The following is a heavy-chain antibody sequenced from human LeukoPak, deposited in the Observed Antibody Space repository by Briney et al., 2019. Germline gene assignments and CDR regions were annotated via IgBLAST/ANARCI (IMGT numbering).Heavy chain of an antibody. J-gene: IGHJ4*02. CDR1: GFTFSSYG. CDR3: AKDRSYRLEGLADY. V-gene: IGHV3-30*18. Sequence: GGSLRLSCAASGFTFSSYGMHWVRQAPGKGLEWVAVISYDGSNKYYADSVKGRFTISRDNSRNTLYLQMNSLGAEDTAVYYCAKDRSYRLEGLADYWGQGTLVTVSS. CDR2: ISYDGSNK. D-gene: IGHD1-26*01.